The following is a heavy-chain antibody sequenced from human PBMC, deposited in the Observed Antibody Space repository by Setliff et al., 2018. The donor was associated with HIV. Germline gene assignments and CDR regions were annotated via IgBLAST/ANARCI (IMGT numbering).Heavy chain of an antibody. CDR1: GGSFSGYY. CDR2: INHSGST. CDR3: ARRGGYTYYYDSSGYHRGPNDAFDI. Sequence: SETLSLTCAVYGGSFSGYYWSWIRQPPGKGLEWIGEINHSGSTNYNPSLKSRVTISVDTSKNQFSLKLSSVTAADTAVYYRARRGGYTYYYDSSGYHRGPNDAFDIWGQGTMVTVSS. V-gene: IGHV4-34*01. D-gene: IGHD3-22*01. J-gene: IGHJ3*02.